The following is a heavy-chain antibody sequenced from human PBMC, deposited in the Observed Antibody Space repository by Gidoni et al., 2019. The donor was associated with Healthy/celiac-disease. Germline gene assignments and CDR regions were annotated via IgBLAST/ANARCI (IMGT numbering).Heavy chain of an antibody. CDR2: MSGSGGST. CDR1: GFTFSSHA. V-gene: IGHV3-23*01. Sequence: EVQLFASGGGLVQPGGSLRLSCAASGFTFSSHAMSWVRQAPGTGLEWASAMSGSGGSTYYADAVKRRFTIARDNSKNTLYLQMNSLRAEDTAVYYCAKTHLITMVRGVIPDYVDYWGQGTLVTVSS. J-gene: IGHJ4*02. D-gene: IGHD3-10*01. CDR3: AKTHLITMVRGVIPDYVDY.